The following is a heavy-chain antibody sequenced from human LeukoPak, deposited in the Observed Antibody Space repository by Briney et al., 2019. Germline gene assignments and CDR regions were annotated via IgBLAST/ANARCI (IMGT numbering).Heavy chain of an antibody. CDR2: IYTSGST. J-gene: IGHJ4*02. D-gene: IGHD6-19*01. CDR1: GASISSYY. V-gene: IGHV4-4*07. CDR3: ATSSGWYDVLDY. Sequence: PSETLSLTCTVSGASISSYYWSWLRQPAGKGLEWIGRIYTSGSTNYNPSLKSRITISVDKSKNQFSLKLSSVTAADTALYYCATSSGWYDVLDYWGQGTLVTVSS.